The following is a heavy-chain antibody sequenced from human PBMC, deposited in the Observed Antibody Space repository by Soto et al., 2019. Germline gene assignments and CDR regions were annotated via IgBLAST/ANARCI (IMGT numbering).Heavy chain of an antibody. Sequence: SVKVSCKASGGTFSSYTISWVRQAPGQGLEWMGGIIPMFGTTRYAQRFQGGVTITADKSTNTAYMELSSLRSEDTAVYYCARGGDGYNQAYKFYFDSWGQGTLVTVSS. CDR2: IIPMFGTT. CDR1: GGTFSSYT. D-gene: IGHD5-12*01. J-gene: IGHJ4*02. V-gene: IGHV1-69*06. CDR3: ARGGDGYNQAYKFYFDS.